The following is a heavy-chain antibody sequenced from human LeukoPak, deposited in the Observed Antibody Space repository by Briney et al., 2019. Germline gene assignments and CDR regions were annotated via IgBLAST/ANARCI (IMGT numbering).Heavy chain of an antibody. D-gene: IGHD2-15*01. CDR1: GDSFFWNSVA. CDR2: TYYSSEWHH. CDR3: ARGRYCGGGTCYHFDS. J-gene: IGHJ4*02. Sequence: PSQTLSLTCAVSGDSFFWNSVAWNWIRQSPSRGLEWLGRTYYSSEWHHDYAVSVKSRINITADTFKSQFSLHLNTVTPEDTAVYFCARGRYCGGGTCYHFDSWGQGTLVTVSS. V-gene: IGHV6-1*01.